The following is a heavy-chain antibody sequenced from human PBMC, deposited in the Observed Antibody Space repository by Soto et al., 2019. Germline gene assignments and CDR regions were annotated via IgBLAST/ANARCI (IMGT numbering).Heavy chain of an antibody. CDR3: ARSRDTAMVISAFDI. CDR2: ISYDGSNK. J-gene: IGHJ3*02. D-gene: IGHD5-18*01. Sequence: GGSLRLSCAASGFTFSSYAMHWVRQAPGKGLEWVAVISYDGSNKYYADSVKGRFTISRDNSKNTLYLQMNSLRAEDTAVYYCARSRDTAMVISAFDIWGQGTMVTVSS. V-gene: IGHV3-30-3*01. CDR1: GFTFSSYA.